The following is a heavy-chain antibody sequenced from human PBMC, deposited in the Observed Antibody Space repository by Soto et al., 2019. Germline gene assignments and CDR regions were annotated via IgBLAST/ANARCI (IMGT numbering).Heavy chain of an antibody. CDR2: IIPMFGTA. D-gene: IGHD2-21*02. Sequence: SVKGSCKASGCTVSSYVISCVRQAPGQGLEWMGGIIPMFGTANYAQKFQGRVTITADESTSTAYMELRSLRSDDTAVYYCASDSQVYCGDDCSLDYWGQGTLVTVSS. V-gene: IGHV1-69*01. CDR3: ASDSQVYCGDDCSLDY. J-gene: IGHJ4*02. CDR1: GCTVSSYV.